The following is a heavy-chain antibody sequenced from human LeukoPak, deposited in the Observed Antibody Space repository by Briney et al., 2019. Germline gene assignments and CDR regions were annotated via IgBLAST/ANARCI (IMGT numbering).Heavy chain of an antibody. D-gene: IGHD6-19*01. V-gene: IGHV3-48*02. CDR2: IRSSSITT. CDR3: ARGRSGWFFDS. CDR1: GFTVSSNY. J-gene: IGHJ4*02. Sequence: GGSLRLSCAASGFTVSSNYMSWVRQARGQGLEWISYIRSSSITTYYADSVWGRFTISRDNDKNLLYLQMNSLRDADTAVYYCARGRSGWFFDSWGQGTLVTVSS.